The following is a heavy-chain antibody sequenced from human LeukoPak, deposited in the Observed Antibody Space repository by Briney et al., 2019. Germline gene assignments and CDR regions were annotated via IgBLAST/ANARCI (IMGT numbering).Heavy chain of an antibody. Sequence: MPSETLSLTCTVSGGSISSYYWSWIRQPPGKGLEWIGYIYYSGSTNYNPSLKSRVTISVDTSKNQFSLKLSSVTAADTAVYYCARDRREVEMATITYYYYGMDVWGQGTTVTVSS. V-gene: IGHV4-59*01. CDR2: IYYSGST. D-gene: IGHD5-24*01. CDR1: GGSISSYY. J-gene: IGHJ6*02. CDR3: ARDRREVEMATITYYYYGMDV.